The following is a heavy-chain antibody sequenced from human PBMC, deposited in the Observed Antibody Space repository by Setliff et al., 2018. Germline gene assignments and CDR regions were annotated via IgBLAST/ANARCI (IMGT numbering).Heavy chain of an antibody. CDR3: ARAHSDYYYMDV. D-gene: IGHD3-10*01. Sequence: GESLKISCAASGFTFDDYGMSWVRQAPGKGLEWVSGINWNGGSTRYADSVKGRFTISRDNAKNSLYLQMYSLRAEDTALYYCARAHSDYYYMDVWGKGTTVTVSS. J-gene: IGHJ6*03. CDR1: GFTFDDYG. V-gene: IGHV3-20*04. CDR2: INWNGGST.